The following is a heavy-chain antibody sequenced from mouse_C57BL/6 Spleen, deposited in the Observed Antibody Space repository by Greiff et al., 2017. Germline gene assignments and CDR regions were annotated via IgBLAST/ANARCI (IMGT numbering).Heavy chain of an antibody. CDR1: GFTFSNYW. D-gene: IGHD4-1*01. CDR3: TRSLTGTNYAMDY. V-gene: IGHV6-3*01. CDR2: IRLKSDNYAT. J-gene: IGHJ4*01. Sequence: EVKLVESGGGLVQPGGSMKLSCVASGFTFSNYWMNWVRQSPEKGLEWVAQIRLKSDNYATHYAESVKGRFTISRDDSKSSVYLQIHNLRAEDTGIYYCTRSLTGTNYAMDYWGQGTSVTVSS.